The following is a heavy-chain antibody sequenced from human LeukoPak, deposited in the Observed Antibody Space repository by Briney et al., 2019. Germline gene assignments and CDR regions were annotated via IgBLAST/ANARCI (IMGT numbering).Heavy chain of an antibody. CDR1: GFTFSSYE. Sequence: GGSLRLSCATSGFTFSSYEMNWVREAPGKGLEWVSYISSSGSPIYYSDSVKGRFTISRDNARNSLYLQLNSLRAEDTAVYYCARLCTSASPFDYWGQGTLVTVFS. V-gene: IGHV3-48*03. D-gene: IGHD2-2*01. J-gene: IGHJ4*02. CDR2: ISSSGSPI. CDR3: ARLCTSASPFDY.